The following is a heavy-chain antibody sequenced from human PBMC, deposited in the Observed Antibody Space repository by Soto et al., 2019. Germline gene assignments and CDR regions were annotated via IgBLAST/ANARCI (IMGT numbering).Heavy chain of an antibody. V-gene: IGHV4-59*08. Sequence: LQESGPGLVKPSETLSLTCTVSGGSISSYYWSWIRQPPGKGLEWIGYIYYSGSTNYNPSLTSLVTISVDTSKNQCSLKLSSVTAADTAVYDCARTVAASYYYYGMDVWGQGTTVTVSS. D-gene: IGHD6-19*01. CDR1: GGSISSYY. CDR3: ARTVAASYYYYGMDV. J-gene: IGHJ6*02. CDR2: IYYSGST.